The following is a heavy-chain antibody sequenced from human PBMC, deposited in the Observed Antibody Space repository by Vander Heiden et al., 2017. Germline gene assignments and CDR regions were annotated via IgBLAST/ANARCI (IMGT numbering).Heavy chain of an antibody. D-gene: IGHD6-6*01. V-gene: IGHV1-18*01. CDR2: ISAYNGNT. CDR3: ARYRYSSSNPEGSYYYYYGMDV. J-gene: IGHJ6*02. Sequence: QVQLVQSGAEVKKPGASVKVSCKASGYTFTSYGISWVRQAPGQGLEWMGWISAYNGNTNYAQKLQGRVTMTTDTSTSTAYMELRSLRSDDTAVYYCARYRYSSSNPEGSYYYYYGMDVWGQGTTVTVSS. CDR1: GYTFTSYG.